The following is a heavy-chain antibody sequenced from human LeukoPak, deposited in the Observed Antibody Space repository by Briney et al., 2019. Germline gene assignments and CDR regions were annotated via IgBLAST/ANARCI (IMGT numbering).Heavy chain of an antibody. V-gene: IGHV6-1*01. D-gene: IGHD3-22*01. J-gene: IGHJ4*02. Sequence: SQTLSLTCAISGDSVSSNSAAWNWIRQSPSRGLEWLGRTYYRSRWYNDYAVSVKSRITINPDTSKNQFSLQLNSVTPEDTAVYYCARDLYYDSSGYYYFDYWGQGTLVTVSS. CDR1: GDSVSSNSAA. CDR2: TYYRSRWYN. CDR3: ARDLYYDSSGYYYFDY.